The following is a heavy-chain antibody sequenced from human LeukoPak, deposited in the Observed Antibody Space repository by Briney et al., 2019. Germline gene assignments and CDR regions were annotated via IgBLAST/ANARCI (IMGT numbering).Heavy chain of an antibody. V-gene: IGHV4-34*01. CDR1: GGSFSGYY. CDR3: ARASSGWYEFDY. Sequence: PSETLSLTCAVYGGSFSGYYWSWIRQPPGNGLEWIGEINHSGSTNYNPSLKSRVTISVDTSKNQFSLKLSSVTAADTAVYYCARASSGWYEFDYWGQGTLVTVSS. CDR2: INHSGST. D-gene: IGHD6-19*01. J-gene: IGHJ4*02.